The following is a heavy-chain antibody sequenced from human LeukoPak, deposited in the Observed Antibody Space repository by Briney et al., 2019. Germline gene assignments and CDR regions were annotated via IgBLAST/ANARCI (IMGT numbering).Heavy chain of an antibody. V-gene: IGHV1-46*01. CDR2: INPSGGST. Sequence: ASVKVPCKASGYTFTSYYMHWVRQAPGQGLEWMGIINPSGGSTSYAQKFQGRVTMTRDTSISTAYMELSRLRSDDTAVYYCARDLGQIVGATFTFDYRGQGTLVTVSS. CDR3: ARDLGQIVGATFTFDY. CDR1: GYTFTSYY. D-gene: IGHD1-26*01. J-gene: IGHJ4*02.